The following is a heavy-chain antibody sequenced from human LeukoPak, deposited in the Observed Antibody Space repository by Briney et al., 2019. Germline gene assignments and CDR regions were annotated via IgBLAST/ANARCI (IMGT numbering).Heavy chain of an antibody. V-gene: IGHV3-30*02. CDR2: IRYDGRNE. J-gene: IGHJ4*02. D-gene: IGHD3-22*01. CDR3: AKDLSEDSSGYWGDY. Sequence: GGSLRLFCAASGFSFSYCGMHWLRQAPGKGREWVAFIRYDGRNEYYADSVKGRFTISRDNSKNTLFLQMNSLRAEDTAVYYCAKDLSEDSSGYWGDYWGQGILVTVSS. CDR1: GFSFSYCG.